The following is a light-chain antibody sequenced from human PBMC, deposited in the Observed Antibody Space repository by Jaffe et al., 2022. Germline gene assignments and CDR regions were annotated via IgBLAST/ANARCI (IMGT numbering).Light chain of an antibody. Sequence: DIQMTQSPSSLSTSVGDRVTVTCRASQYINNNLNWYQQKPGKAPKLLIYGASSLQSGVPSRFSGSGSGTDFTLTISSLQPEDFGTYYCQQSFTTPVTFGQGTKLEIK. J-gene: IGKJ2*01. V-gene: IGKV1-39*01. CDR2: GAS. CDR1: QYINNN. CDR3: QQSFTTPVT.